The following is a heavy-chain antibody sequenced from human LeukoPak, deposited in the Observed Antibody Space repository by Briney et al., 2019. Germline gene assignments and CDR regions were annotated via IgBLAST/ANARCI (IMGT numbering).Heavy chain of an antibody. CDR3: ATDLSYYDSSGYPDY. CDR2: IRYDGSNK. V-gene: IGHV3-30*02. D-gene: IGHD3-22*01. J-gene: IGHJ4*02. CDR1: GFTFSSYG. Sequence: GGSLRLSXAASGFTFSSYGMHWVGQAPGKGLEWVAFIRYDGSNKYYADSVKGRFTISRDNSKNTLYLQMNSLRAEDTAVYYCATDLSYYDSSGYPDYWGQGTLVTVSS.